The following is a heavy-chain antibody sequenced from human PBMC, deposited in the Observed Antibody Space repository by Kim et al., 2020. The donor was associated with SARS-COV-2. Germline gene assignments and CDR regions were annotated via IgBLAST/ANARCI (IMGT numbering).Heavy chain of an antibody. D-gene: IGHD3-3*01. V-gene: IGHV3-48*03. CDR1: GFTFSSYE. Sequence: GGSLRLSCAVSGFTFSSYEINWVRQAPGKGLEWVSYISSSGTTIYYADSVKGRFTISRDNAKNSLYLQMNSLRAEDTAVYYCARGERITIFGVAGNYFDYWGQGTLVTVSS. CDR3: ARGERITIFGVAGNYFDY. J-gene: IGHJ4*02. CDR2: ISSSGTTI.